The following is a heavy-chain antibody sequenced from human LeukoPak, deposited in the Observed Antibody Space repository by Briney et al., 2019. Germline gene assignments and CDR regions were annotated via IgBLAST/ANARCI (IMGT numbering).Heavy chain of an antibody. CDR3: ASDPTSRATDFDY. CDR2: FNHSGST. V-gene: IGHV4-34*01. D-gene: IGHD1-26*01. Sequence: PSETLSLTCAVYGGSFSGYYWSWILQPPGMCLQLIGEFNHSGSTNYNPSLKSRVTISVYTSKNQFSLKLSSVTVADTAVYYCASDPTSRATDFDYWGQGTLVTVSS. J-gene: IGHJ4*02. CDR1: GGSFSGYY.